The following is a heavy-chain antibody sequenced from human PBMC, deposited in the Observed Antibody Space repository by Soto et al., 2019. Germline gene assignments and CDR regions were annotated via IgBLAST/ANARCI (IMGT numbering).Heavy chain of an antibody. Sequence: QVQFMQSGGGVVQPGKSLRLSCAASGVTFSRYAMHWVRQAPGERLEWVAVVFFDGNYKNYGDSVKGRFIVSRDNSKNTTYLHMNGLRPEDTGVYYCTKGGTVPFDYWGQGSLVIVSS. J-gene: IGHJ4*02. D-gene: IGHD3-16*01. V-gene: IGHV3-30*18. CDR3: TKGGTVPFDY. CDR1: GVTFSRYA. CDR2: VFFDGNYK.